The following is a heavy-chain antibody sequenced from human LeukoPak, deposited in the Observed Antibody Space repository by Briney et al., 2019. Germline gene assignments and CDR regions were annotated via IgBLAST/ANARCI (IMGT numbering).Heavy chain of an antibody. CDR1: GFPFSSYS. V-gene: IGHV3-7*03. J-gene: IGHJ4*02. CDR3: ARDPASGGFDS. D-gene: IGHD2-15*01. Sequence: PGGSLRLSCAASGFPFSSYSMTWVRQAPGKGLEWVANIKPDGTTKFYVDSVKGRFTISRDNALNSLYLQMNSLRAEDTAIYYCARDPASGGFDSWGQGILVTVSS. CDR2: IKPDGTTK.